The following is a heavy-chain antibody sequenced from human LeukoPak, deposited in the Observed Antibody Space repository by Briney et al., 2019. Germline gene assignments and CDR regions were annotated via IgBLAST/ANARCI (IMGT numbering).Heavy chain of an antibody. CDR2: IRYDGSNK. Sequence: GGSLRLSCAASGFTFSSYGMHWVLQAPGKGLEWVAFIRYDGSNKYYADSVKGRFTISRDNSKNTLYLQMNSLRAEDTAVYYCARDDYGDYFFDFWGQGTLVTVSS. D-gene: IGHD4-17*01. J-gene: IGHJ4*02. CDR3: ARDDYGDYFFDF. CDR1: GFTFSSYG. V-gene: IGHV3-30*02.